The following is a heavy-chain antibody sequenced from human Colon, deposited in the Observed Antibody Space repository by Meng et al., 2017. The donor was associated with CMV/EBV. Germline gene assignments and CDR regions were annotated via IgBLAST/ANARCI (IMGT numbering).Heavy chain of an antibody. CDR1: GFTFSNYW. D-gene: IGHD3-9*01. Sequence: GGSLRLSCAASGFTFSNYWMHWVRQVPGEGLVWVSRINSEGSRTDYADSVKGRFTISRDNAKKSLYLQMNSLRADDTAVYYCAKELFTGSGSALDIWGQGTMVTVSS. CDR3: AKELFTGSGSALDI. J-gene: IGHJ3*02. V-gene: IGHV3-74*01. CDR2: INSEGSRT.